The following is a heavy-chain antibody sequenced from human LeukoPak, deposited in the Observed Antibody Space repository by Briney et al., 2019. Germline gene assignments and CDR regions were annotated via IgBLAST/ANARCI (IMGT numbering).Heavy chain of an antibody. CDR1: GFTFGDYA. CDR3: TSSRAWGSSWYDY. CDR2: IRSKAYGGTT. D-gene: IGHD6-13*01. Sequence: GGSLRLSCTASGFTFGDYAMSWVRQAPGKGLEWVGFIRSKAYGGTTEYAASVKGRFTISRDDSKSIAYLQMNSLKTEDTAVYYCTSSRAWGSSWYDYWGQGTLVTVPS. J-gene: IGHJ4*02. V-gene: IGHV3-49*04.